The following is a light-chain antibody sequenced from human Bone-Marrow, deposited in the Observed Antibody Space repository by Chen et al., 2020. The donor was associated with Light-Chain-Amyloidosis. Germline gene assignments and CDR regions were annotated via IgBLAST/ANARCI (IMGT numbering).Light chain of an antibody. CDR1: QSVLYSSNNKNY. Sequence: DIVMTQSPDSLAVSLGERDTINCKSSQSVLYSSNNKNYLAWYQQKSGQPPKLLIYWASARESGVPDRFSGSGSGTDFTLTIGSLEAEDVAVYYCQQYFRTPLTFGGGTKVEIK. CDR2: WAS. CDR3: QQYFRTPLT. V-gene: IGKV4-1*01. J-gene: IGKJ4*01.